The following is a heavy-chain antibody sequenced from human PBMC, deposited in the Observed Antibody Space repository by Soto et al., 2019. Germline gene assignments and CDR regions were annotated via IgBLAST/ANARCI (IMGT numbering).Heavy chain of an antibody. D-gene: IGHD4-17*01. J-gene: IGHJ4*02. Sequence: ASVKVSCKASGYTFTSYGISWVRQAPGQGLEWMGWISAYNGNTNYAQKLQGRVTMTTDTSTSTAYMELRSLRAEDTAVYYCARDQMVHGDYAFDYWGQGTLVTVSS. V-gene: IGHV1-18*01. CDR2: ISAYNGNT. CDR1: GYTFTSYG. CDR3: ARDQMVHGDYAFDY.